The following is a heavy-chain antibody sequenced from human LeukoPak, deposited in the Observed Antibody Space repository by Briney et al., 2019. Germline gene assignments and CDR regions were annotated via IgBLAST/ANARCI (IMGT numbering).Heavy chain of an antibody. CDR2: IYYSGST. Sequence: NPSETLSLTCTVSGGSISSGDYYWSWIRQPPGKGLEWIGYIYYSGSTYYNPSLKSRVTISVDKSKNQFSLKLSSVTAADTAVYYCARAIGGSYWGRVYFDYWGQGTLVTVSS. D-gene: IGHD1-26*01. CDR3: ARAIGGSYWGRVYFDY. V-gene: IGHV4-30-4*01. J-gene: IGHJ4*02. CDR1: GGSISSGDYY.